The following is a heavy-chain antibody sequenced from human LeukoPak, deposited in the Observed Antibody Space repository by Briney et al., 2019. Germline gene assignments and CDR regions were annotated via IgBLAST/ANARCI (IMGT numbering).Heavy chain of an antibody. D-gene: IGHD4-23*01. Sequence: GGSLRLSCAASGFTFNSYAMSWVRQAPGKGLEWVSGISGSGGSTYYADSVKGRFTISRDNSKNTLYLQMNSLRVEDTAIYYCAKRDAGNSGAFDIWGQGTMVTVSS. J-gene: IGHJ3*02. V-gene: IGHV3-23*01. CDR1: GFTFNSYA. CDR2: ISGSGGST. CDR3: AKRDAGNSGAFDI.